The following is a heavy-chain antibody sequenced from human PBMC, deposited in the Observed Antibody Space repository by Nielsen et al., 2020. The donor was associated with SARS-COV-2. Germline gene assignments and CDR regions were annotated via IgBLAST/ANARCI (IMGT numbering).Heavy chain of an antibody. CDR1: GFTFSAYD. D-gene: IGHD3-22*01. Sequence: GESLKISCAVSGFTFSAYDMHWVRQVAGKSLEWVSTVGSTGDTYYPGSVKGRFTISRENAKYSLYLQMDSLRAGDTAVYYCARGYYDGDGYYFYFDYWGQGTLVTVSS. J-gene: IGHJ4*02. CDR3: ARGYYDGDGYYFYFDY. CDR2: VGSTGDT. V-gene: IGHV3-13*01.